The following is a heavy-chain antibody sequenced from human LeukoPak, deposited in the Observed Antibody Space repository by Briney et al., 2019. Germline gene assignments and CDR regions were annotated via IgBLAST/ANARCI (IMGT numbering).Heavy chain of an antibody. J-gene: IGHJ5*02. V-gene: IGHV1-18*01. CDR2: ISAYNGNT. D-gene: IGHD3-10*01. CDR1: GYTFTSYG. Sequence: ASVKVSCKASGYTFTSYGISWVRQAPGQGLEWMGWISAYNGNTNYAQKLQGRVTMTTDTSTSTAYMELRSLRSDDTAVYYCARKYRLWFGEDRGFDPWGQGTLVTVSS. CDR3: ARKYRLWFGEDRGFDP.